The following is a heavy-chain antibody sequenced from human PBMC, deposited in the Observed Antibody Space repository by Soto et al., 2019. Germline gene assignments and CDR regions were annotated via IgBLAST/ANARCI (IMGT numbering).Heavy chain of an antibody. CDR1: GGTFSSYA. CDR2: IIPIFGTA. V-gene: IGHV1-69*05. CDR3: ARGQRYDSTRYPYYYYGMDV. D-gene: IGHD3-22*01. Sequence: SVKVSCKASGGTFSSYAISWVRQAPGQGLEWMGGIIPIFGTANYAQKFQGRVTITTDESTSTAYMELSSLRSEDTAVYYCARGQRYDSTRYPYYYYGMDVWGQGTTVTVSS. J-gene: IGHJ6*02.